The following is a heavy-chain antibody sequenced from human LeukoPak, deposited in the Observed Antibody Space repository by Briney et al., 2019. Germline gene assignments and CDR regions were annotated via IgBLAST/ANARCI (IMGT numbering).Heavy chain of an antibody. CDR1: GGSFEHYF. J-gene: IGHJ4*02. CDR3: ASHRRSHGSEY. Sequence: SETLSLTCTVSGGSFEHYFWSWIRQPPGKGLEWIGYVYYSGGTDYSPSLKSRLTISADTSKNQFSLKLSSVTAADAAVYYCASHRRSHGSEYWGQGTLVTVSS. CDR2: VYYSGGT. V-gene: IGHV4-59*01. D-gene: IGHD3-10*01.